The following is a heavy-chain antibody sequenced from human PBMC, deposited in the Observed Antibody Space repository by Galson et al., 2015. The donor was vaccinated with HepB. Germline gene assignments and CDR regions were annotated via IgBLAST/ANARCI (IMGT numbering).Heavy chain of an antibody. CDR3: AKDEAVAGGDYFDY. CDR2: ISSSSTTI. CDR1: GCTFSSYS. Sequence: SLRLSCAASGCTFSSYSMNWVGQAPGKGLEWVSSISSSSTTIYYADSVKGRFTISRDNAKNSLYLRMDSLRAEDTAVYYCAKDEAVAGGDYFDYWGRGTLVTVSS. V-gene: IGHV3-48*04. D-gene: IGHD6-19*01. J-gene: IGHJ4*02.